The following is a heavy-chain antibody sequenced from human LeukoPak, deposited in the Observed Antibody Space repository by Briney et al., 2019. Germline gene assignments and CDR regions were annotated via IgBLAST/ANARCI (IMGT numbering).Heavy chain of an antibody. CDR3: ASYGDYVGVHY. CDR2: ISSSGSTI. CDR1: GFTFSDYY. Sequence: GGSLRLSCAASGFTFSDYYMRWLRQAPGKGLEWVSYISSSGSTIYYADSVKGRFTISRDNAKNSLYLQMNSLRAEDTAVYYCASYGDYVGVHYWGQGTLVTVSS. J-gene: IGHJ4*02. D-gene: IGHD4-17*01. V-gene: IGHV3-11*01.